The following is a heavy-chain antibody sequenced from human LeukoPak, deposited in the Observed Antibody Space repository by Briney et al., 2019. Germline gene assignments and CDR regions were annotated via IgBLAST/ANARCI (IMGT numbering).Heavy chain of an antibody. Sequence: PSETLSLTCTVSGGSISSGGYYWSWIRQHPGKGREWIGYIYYSGSTYYNPSLKSRVTISVDTSKNQFSLKLSSVTAADTAVYYCARGDYDSLQGAFDIWGQGTMVTVSS. CDR3: ARGDYDSLQGAFDI. CDR2: IYYSGST. V-gene: IGHV4-31*03. D-gene: IGHD3-22*01. CDR1: GGSISSGGYY. J-gene: IGHJ3*02.